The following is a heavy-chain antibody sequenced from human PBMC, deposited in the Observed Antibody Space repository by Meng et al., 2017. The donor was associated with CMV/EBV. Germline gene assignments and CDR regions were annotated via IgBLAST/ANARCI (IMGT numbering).Heavy chain of an antibody. CDR1: GYTFSSYA. CDR3: AKDQSPYSGIRGFDF. J-gene: IGHJ4*02. V-gene: IGHV3-23*03. CDR2: IYGGGTNT. Sequence: SCKASGYTFSSYAMSWVRQAPGKGLEWVSVIYGGGTNTYSADSVKGRFTISRDNSKNTLYLQMNSLRADDTAVYYCAKDQSPYSGIRGFDFWGQGTLVTVSS. D-gene: IGHD1-26*01.